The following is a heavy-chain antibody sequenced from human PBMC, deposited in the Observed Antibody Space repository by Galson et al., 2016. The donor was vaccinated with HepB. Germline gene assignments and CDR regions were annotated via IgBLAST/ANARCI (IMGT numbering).Heavy chain of an antibody. V-gene: IGHV4-31*11. J-gene: IGHJ4*02. CDR3: VRDRRLQGLDY. Sequence: TLSLTCAVSGDSITSGGYYWSWVRQHPGKGLEWIGYIYHSGSAYYNPSLKSRLSMSVDTSKNQFSLKLNFLAAADTAIYYCVRDRRLQGLDYWGQGILVTVSS. CDR2: IYHSGSA. D-gene: IGHD5-24*01. CDR1: GDSITSGGYY.